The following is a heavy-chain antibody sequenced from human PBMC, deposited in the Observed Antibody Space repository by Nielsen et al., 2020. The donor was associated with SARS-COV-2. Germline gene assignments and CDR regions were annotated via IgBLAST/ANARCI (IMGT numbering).Heavy chain of an antibody. V-gene: IGHV4-59*01. J-gene: IGHJ4*02. CDR2: IYYSGST. CDR1: GGSISSYY. D-gene: IGHD3-22*01. Sequence: SETLSLTCTVSGGSISSYYWSWIRQPPGKGLEWIGYIYYSGSTNYNPSLKSRVTISVDTSKNQFSLKLSSVTAADTAVYYCASEQYYYDSSGREDNYWGQGTLVTVSS. CDR3: ASEQYYYDSSGREDNY.